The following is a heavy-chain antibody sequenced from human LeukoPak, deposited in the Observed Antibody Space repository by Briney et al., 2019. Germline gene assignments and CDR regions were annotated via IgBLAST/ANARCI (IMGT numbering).Heavy chain of an antibody. CDR2: ISRAGDRT. D-gene: IGHD2-2*01. V-gene: IGHV3-23*01. J-gene: IGHJ6*03. Sequence: PGGSLRLSCAGSGIVFSTYDMGWVRQAPGKGLEWVSSISRAGDRTYYEDSVKGRFTISRDNSRNTMFLQMNSLRAEDTAVYYCARAPARTSYYYYYYMDVWGKGTTVTVSS. CDR3: ARAPARTSYYYYYYMDV. CDR1: GIVFSTYD.